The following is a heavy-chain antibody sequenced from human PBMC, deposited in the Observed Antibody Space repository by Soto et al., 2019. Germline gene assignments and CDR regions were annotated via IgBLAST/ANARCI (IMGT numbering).Heavy chain of an antibody. CDR2: INHSGST. Sequence: SETLSLTCPVYGGSFSCYYWSWIRQPPGKGLEWIGEINHSGSTNYNPSLKSRVTISVDTSKNQFSLKLSSVTAADTAVYYCAXGRGRIAAAGTPYYFDYWGQGTLVTVSS. V-gene: IGHV4-34*01. CDR3: AXGRGRIAAAGTPYYFDY. CDR1: GGSFSCYY. D-gene: IGHD6-13*01. J-gene: IGHJ4*02.